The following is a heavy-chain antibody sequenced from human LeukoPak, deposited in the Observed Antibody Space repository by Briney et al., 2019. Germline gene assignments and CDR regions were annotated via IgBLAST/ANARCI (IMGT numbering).Heavy chain of an antibody. CDR3: ERDGTGSGFDY. CDR1: GFSFNTYV. CDR2: IIGNGSST. Sequence: GGSLRLSCAASGFSFNTYVMRWVRQAPGKGLEWVSVIIGNGSSTYYADSVKGRFTISRDNSKNTLYLQMNSLRAEDTAVYYCERDGTGSGFDYWGQGTLVTVSS. D-gene: IGHD1-7*01. J-gene: IGHJ4*02. V-gene: IGHV3-23*01.